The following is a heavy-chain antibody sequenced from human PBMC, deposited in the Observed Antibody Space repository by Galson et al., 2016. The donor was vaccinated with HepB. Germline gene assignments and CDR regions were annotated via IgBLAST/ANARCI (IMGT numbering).Heavy chain of an antibody. CDR2: IWSDGSNK. CDR3: ASAMTVTLLVDY. D-gene: IGHD4-17*01. Sequence: SLRLSCATSGFVFSLYGMHWVRQAPGKGLEWVAVIWSDGSNKDYADSVKGRFTISRDNSKNRLYLQMNSLRAEDTAVYYCASAMTVTLLVDYWGQGTLVTVSS. CDR1: GFVFSLYG. J-gene: IGHJ4*02. V-gene: IGHV3-33*01.